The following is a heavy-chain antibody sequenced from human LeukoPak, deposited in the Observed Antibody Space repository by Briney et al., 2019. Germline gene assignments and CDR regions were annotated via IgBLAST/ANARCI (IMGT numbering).Heavy chain of an antibody. CDR2: IYWDDDK. CDR3: AHYRHYYDSSGQYFFDY. V-gene: IGHV2-5*02. D-gene: IGHD3-22*01. Sequence: SGPTLVKPTQTLTLTCTFSGFSLSTGGVGVGWIRQPPGKALEWLAPIYWDDDKRYSPSLKSRLTITKDTSKNQVVLTMTNMDPVDTATYYCAHYRHYYDSSGQYFFDYWGRGTLVTVSS. CDR1: GFSLSTGGVG. J-gene: IGHJ4*02.